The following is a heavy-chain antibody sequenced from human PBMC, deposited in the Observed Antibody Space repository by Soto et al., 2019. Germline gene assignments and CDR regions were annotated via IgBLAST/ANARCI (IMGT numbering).Heavy chain of an antibody. V-gene: IGHV1-46*03. J-gene: IGHJ6*03. CDR3: ARGPYYYYMDV. Sequence: ASVKVSCTASGYTFTIYYMHWVRQAPGQGLEWMGIINPSGGSTSYAQKFQGRVTMTRDTSTSTVYMELSSLRSEDTAVYNCARGPYYYYMDVWGKGTTVTVSS. CDR2: INPSGGST. CDR1: GYTFTIYY.